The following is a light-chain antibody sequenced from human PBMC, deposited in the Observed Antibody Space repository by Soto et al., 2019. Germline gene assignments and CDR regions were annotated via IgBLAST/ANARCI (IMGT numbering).Light chain of an antibody. J-gene: IGKJ3*01. Sequence: DIVLTQSPGTLSLSPGDRATLSCRASQSISDTYLAWYQQKPGQAPRLLIYAASTRATGIPDRFSGSGSGADLTLTISRLEPEDFAVYYCQLYGSSPLFTFGPGTRVDIK. CDR2: AAS. CDR1: QSISDTY. CDR3: QLYGSSPLFT. V-gene: IGKV3-20*01.